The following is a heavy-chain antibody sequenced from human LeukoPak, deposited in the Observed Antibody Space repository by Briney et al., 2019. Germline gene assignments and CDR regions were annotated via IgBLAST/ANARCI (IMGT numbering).Heavy chain of an antibody. J-gene: IGHJ5*02. D-gene: IGHD6-13*01. CDR1: GFTFSSYS. V-gene: IGHV3-21*01. Sequence: PGGSLRLSCAASGFTFSSYSMNWVRQAPGKGLEWVSSISSSSSYIYYADSVKGRFTISRDNAKNSLYLQMNSLRAEDTAVYYCARDKGPNGYSSSWYPGWFDPWGQGTLVTVSS. CDR3: ARDKGPNGYSSSWYPGWFDP. CDR2: ISSSSSYI.